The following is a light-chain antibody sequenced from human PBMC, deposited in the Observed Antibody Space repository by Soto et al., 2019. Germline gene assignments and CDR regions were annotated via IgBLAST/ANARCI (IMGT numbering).Light chain of an antibody. CDR2: SYV. J-gene: IGLJ3*02. CDR1: SSNIGSNY. Sequence: QSVLSQPPSASGTPGQGVINSCSGDSSNIGSNYVYWYRLLPGTAPKLVMFSYVTRPPGVSDRFSCSKSGTSASLAISGLRPEDEADYFCAAWDGSLSGWVFGGGTKVTVL. V-gene: IGLV1-47*02. CDR3: AAWDGSLSGWV.